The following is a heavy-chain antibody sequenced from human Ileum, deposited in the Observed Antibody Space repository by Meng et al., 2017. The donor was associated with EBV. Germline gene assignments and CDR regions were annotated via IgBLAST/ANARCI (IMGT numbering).Heavy chain of an antibody. J-gene: IGHJ5*02. D-gene: IGHD6-13*01. CDR3: ARPIAAAGWFDP. CDR2: IYYSGRT. CDR1: GSPINSSSYY. Sequence: LEGSAPGLGKPQGALSLPRPGSGSPINSSSYYWGWIRQPPGKGLEWIGSIYYSGRTYYNPSLKSRVTISVDTSKNQFSLKLSSVTAADTAVYYCARPIAAAGWFDPWGQGTLVTVSS. V-gene: IGHV4-39*01.